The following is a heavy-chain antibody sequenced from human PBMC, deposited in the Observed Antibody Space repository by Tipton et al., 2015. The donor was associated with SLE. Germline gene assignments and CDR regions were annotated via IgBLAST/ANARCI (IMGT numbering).Heavy chain of an antibody. CDR1: TDSLSTYY. J-gene: IGHJ4*02. D-gene: IGHD5-18*01. CDR2: VYYRGST. Sequence: TLSLTCIVSTDSLSTYYWTWIRQSPGKGLEWIGYVYYRGSTSYNSSLRSRLSISVDTSKNQFSLKLSSVTAADTAVYYCARVDTAMVFPFGGYYLDYWGQGILVTVSS. V-gene: IGHV4-59*12. CDR3: ARVDTAMVFPFGGYYLDY.